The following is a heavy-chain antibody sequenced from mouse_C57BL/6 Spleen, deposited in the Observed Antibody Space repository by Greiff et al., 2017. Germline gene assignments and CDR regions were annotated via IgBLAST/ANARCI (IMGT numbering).Heavy chain of an antibody. D-gene: IGHD1-1*01. CDR1: GYTFTSYW. CDR2: IYPGSGST. J-gene: IGHJ2*01. Sequence: VQLQQPGAELVKPGASVKMSCKASGYTFTSYWITWVKQRPGQGLEWIGDIYPGSGSTNYNEKFKSEATLTVDTSSSTAYMQLSSLTSEDSAVYYCARSGTVVAPFDYWGQGTTLTVSS. V-gene: IGHV1-55*01. CDR3: ARSGTVVAPFDY.